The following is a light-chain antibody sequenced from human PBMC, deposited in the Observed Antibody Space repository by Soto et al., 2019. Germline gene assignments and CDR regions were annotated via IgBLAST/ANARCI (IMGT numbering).Light chain of an antibody. J-gene: IGLJ2*01. CDR2: LNSAGSH. V-gene: IGLV4-69*01. Sequence: QLVLTQSPSSSASLVASVKLTGTLSSGHSSYAIAWHQQHPEKGPRYLWKLNSAGSHSKGDGIPDRFSGSSSGAERYLTISSLQSEDEADYYCQIWGTGIQVFGGGTQVNVL. CDR3: QIWGTGIQV. CDR1: SGHSSYA.